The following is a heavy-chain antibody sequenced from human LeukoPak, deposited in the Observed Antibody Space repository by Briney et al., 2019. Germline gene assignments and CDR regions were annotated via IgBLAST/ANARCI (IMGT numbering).Heavy chain of an antibody. J-gene: IGHJ4*02. CDR1: GFTFSSYS. CDR2: ISSSSSYI. D-gene: IGHD5-18*01. V-gene: IGHV3-21*01. Sequence: SGGSLRLSCAASGFTFSSYSMNWVRQTPGKGLEWVSSISSSSSYIYYADSVKGRFTISRDNAKNSLYLQMNSLRAEDTAVYYCARHITAMVSMFDYWGQGTLVTVSS. CDR3: ARHITAMVSMFDY.